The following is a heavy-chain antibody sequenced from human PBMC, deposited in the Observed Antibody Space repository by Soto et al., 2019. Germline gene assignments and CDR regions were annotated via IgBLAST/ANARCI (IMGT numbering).Heavy chain of an antibody. CDR3: AKDMRYSSSWYYFDY. D-gene: IGHD6-13*01. CDR1: GFTFSHYA. Sequence: GGSLRLSCAASGFTFSHYAMSWVRQAPGKGLEWVSAISGIDDSTHYADSVKGRFTISRDNSKNTPYLQMNSLRAEDTAVYYCAKDMRYSSSWYYFDYWGQGTLVTVSS. J-gene: IGHJ4*02. V-gene: IGHV3-23*01. CDR2: ISGIDDST.